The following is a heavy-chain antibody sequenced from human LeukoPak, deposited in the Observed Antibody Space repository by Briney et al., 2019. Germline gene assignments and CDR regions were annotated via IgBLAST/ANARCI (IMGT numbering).Heavy chain of an antibody. CDR3: AKDYSEWLVDY. V-gene: IGHV3-66*02. D-gene: IGHD6-19*01. CDR2: IYSGGST. J-gene: IGHJ4*02. Sequence: GGSLRLSCAASGFTVSSNYMSWVRQAPGKGLEWVSVIYSGGSTYYADSVKGRFTISRDNSKNTLYLQMNSLRAEDTAVYYCAKDYSEWLVDYWGQGTLVTVSS. CDR1: GFTVSSNY.